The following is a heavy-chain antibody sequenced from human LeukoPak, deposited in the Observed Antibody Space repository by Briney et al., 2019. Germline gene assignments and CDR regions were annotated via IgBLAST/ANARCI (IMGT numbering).Heavy chain of an antibody. Sequence: PSETLSLTCTVSGGSISSYYWSWIRQPPGKGLEWIGYIYYSGSTNYNPSLKSRATISVDTSKNQFSLKLSSVTAADTAVYYCARVDFWSGYYPLYYYYMDVWGKGTTVTVSS. CDR2: IYYSGST. V-gene: IGHV4-59*01. CDR3: ARVDFWSGYYPLYYYYMDV. CDR1: GGSISSYY. J-gene: IGHJ6*03. D-gene: IGHD3-3*01.